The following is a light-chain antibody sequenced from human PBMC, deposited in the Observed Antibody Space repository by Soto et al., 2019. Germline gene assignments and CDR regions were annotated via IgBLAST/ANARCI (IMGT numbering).Light chain of an antibody. CDR2: SAS. J-gene: IGKJ4*01. CDR3: HQYAASPLT. CDR1: QSVGRNF. Sequence: EIVLTQSPGTLSLSPGESTTLSCRASQSVGRNFLAWYQQKPGRAPILLIHSASYRAPSIPDRFSGSGSETDFTLTISRLEPEDSAVYYCHQYAASPLTFGGGTKVEIK. V-gene: IGKV3-20*01.